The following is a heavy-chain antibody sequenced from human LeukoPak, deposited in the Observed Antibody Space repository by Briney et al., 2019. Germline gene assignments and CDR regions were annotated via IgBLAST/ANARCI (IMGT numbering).Heavy chain of an antibody. CDR3: AKDSDYYGSGSYYPHTTYYFDY. CDR1: GFTFSSYG. V-gene: IGHV3-30*18. D-gene: IGHD3-10*01. Sequence: GGSLRLSCAASGFTFSSYGMHWVRQAPGKGLEWVAVISYDGSNKYYADSVKGRFTISRDNSKNTLYLQMNSLRAEDTAVYYCAKDSDYYGSGSYYPHTTYYFDYWGQGTRVTVSS. CDR2: ISYDGSNK. J-gene: IGHJ4*02.